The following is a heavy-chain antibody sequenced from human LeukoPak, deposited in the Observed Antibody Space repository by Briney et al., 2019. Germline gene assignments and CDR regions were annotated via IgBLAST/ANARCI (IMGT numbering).Heavy chain of an antibody. CDR1: GGSFSGYY. D-gene: IGHD2-15*01. CDR2: INHSGST. V-gene: IGHV4-34*01. CDR3: ARGSYGCSGGSCYSGRGYYYYGMDV. Sequence: KPSETLSLTCAVYGGSFSGYYWSWIRQPPGKGLEWIGEINHSGSTNYNPSLKSRVTISVDTSKNQFSLKLSSVTAADTAVYYCARGSYGCSGGSCYSGRGYYYYGMDVWGQGTTVTVSS. J-gene: IGHJ6*02.